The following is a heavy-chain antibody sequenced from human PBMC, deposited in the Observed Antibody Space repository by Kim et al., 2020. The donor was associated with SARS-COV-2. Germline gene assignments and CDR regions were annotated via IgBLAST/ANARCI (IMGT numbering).Heavy chain of an antibody. CDR2: INNGGGGGAT. V-gene: IGHV3-23*01. CDR1: GFTFSDYG. CDR3: AGGSGSYRSTSFEY. J-gene: IGHJ4*01. Sequence: GGSLRLSCAASGFTFSDYGMTWVRQAPGKGLEWLSTINNGGGGGATYYADSVKGRFTISRDNSKNTLYLEMNGLRAEDTATYYCAGGSGSYRSTSFEYWG. D-gene: IGHD3-10*01.